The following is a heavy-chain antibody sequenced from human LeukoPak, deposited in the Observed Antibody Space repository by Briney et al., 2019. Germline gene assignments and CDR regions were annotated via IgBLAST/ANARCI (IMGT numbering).Heavy chain of an antibody. D-gene: IGHD3-3*01. CDR1: GFTFSSYS. V-gene: IGHV3-21*01. J-gene: IGHJ4*02. Sequence: GGSLRLYCAASGFTFSSYSMNWVRQAPGKGLEWVSSISSSSSYIYYADSVKGRFTISRDNAKNSLYLQMNSLRAEDTAVYYCARTYDFWSGTTDYWGQGTLVTVSS. CDR3: ARTYDFWSGTTDY. CDR2: ISSSSSYI.